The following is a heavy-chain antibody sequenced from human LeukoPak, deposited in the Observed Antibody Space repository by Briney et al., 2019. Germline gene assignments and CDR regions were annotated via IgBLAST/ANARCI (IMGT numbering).Heavy chain of an antibody. CDR2: ISYDGSNK. J-gene: IGHJ4*02. D-gene: IGHD6-19*01. Sequence: GRSLRLSCAASGFTFSSYAMHWVRQAPGKGLEWVAVISYDGSNKYYADSVKGRFTISRDNSKNTLYLQMNSLRAEDTAVYYCARGNSSGWYYFDYWGQETLVTVSS. CDR1: GFTFSSYA. V-gene: IGHV3-30*04. CDR3: ARGNSSGWYYFDY.